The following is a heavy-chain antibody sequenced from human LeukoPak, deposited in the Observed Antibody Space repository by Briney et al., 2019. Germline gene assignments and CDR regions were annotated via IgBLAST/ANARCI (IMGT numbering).Heavy chain of an antibody. J-gene: IGHJ4*02. CDR1: GFTFSSYA. V-gene: IGHV3-23*01. CDR2: ISGSGAGT. Sequence: PGGSLRLSCAASGFTFSSYAMSWVRQAPGKGLEWVSAISGSGAGTYYADSMKGRFTISRDNSKNTLYLQMNSLRADDTAVYYCAKGSYSSGWANRYWGQGTLVTVSS. CDR3: AKGSYSSGWANRY. D-gene: IGHD6-19*01.